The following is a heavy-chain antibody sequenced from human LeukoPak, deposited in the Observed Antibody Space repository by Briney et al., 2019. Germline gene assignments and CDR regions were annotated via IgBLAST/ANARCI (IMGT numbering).Heavy chain of an antibody. V-gene: IGHV3-30*02. CDR2: IQYDRTNE. CDR3: ARDIDNGDYVVY. Sequence: PGGSLRLSCAASAFTFSSYGMHWVRQAPGKGLEWVAYIQYDRTNEQYAHSVKGRFRISRDNSNNILYLQMNSLRAEDTAVYYCARDIDNGDYVVYWGQGTLVTVSS. D-gene: IGHD4-17*01. CDR1: AFTFSSYG. J-gene: IGHJ4*02.